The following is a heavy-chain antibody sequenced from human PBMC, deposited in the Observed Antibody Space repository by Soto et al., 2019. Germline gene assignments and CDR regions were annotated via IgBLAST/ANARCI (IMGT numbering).Heavy chain of an antibody. J-gene: IGHJ6*02. D-gene: IGHD2-2*01. CDR3: AREDIVLVPAAHLDYYYYYGMDV. Sequence: GGSLRLSCAASGFTFSSYAMHWVREAPGKGLEWVAVISYDGSNKYYADSVKGRFTISRDNSKNTLYLQMNSLRAEDTAVYYCAREDIVLVPAAHLDYYYYYGMDVWGQGTTVTVSS. V-gene: IGHV3-30-3*01. CDR2: ISYDGSNK. CDR1: GFTFSSYA.